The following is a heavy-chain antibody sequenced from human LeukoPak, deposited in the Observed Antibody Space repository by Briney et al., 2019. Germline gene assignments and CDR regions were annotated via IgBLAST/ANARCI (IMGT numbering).Heavy chain of an antibody. V-gene: IGHV3-15*01. CDR2: VKSKTNGGTT. CDR3: TAGIGHSDFDY. D-gene: IGHD6-13*01. J-gene: IGHJ4*02. Sequence: GGSLRLSCAASGFTFSNAWMSWVRQAPGKGLEWVGRVKSKTNGGTTAYAAPVKGRFTISRDDSKNTYLQMNSLKSEDTAVYHCTAGIGHSDFDYWGQGTLVTVSS. CDR1: GFTFSNAW.